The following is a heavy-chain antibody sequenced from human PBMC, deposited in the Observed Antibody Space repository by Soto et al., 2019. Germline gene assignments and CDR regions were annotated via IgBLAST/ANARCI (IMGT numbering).Heavy chain of an antibody. CDR1: GGTFTNYP. J-gene: IGHJ4*01. V-gene: IGHV1-69*01. CDR3: ARGRTSFGVINVDT. D-gene: IGHD3-3*01. CDR2: DIPTVIIM. Sequence: HVQLVQSGAEMKKPGSSVKVSCKASGGTFTNYPIAWVRLAPGQGLEWMGGDIPTVIIMKYAQKVQDIVTFSADDSTSPAYMELSSLTSEDTAVYYCARGRTSFGVINVDTWGQGTLVTVYS.